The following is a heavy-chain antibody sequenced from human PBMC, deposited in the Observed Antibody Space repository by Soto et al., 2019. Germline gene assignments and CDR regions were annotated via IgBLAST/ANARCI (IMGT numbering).Heavy chain of an antibody. V-gene: IGHV3-30*18. J-gene: IGHJ6*02. D-gene: IGHD2-2*01. CDR2: ISYDGSNK. CDR1: GFTFRSYG. CDR3: EKVERIDCSSTSCYPHYGIDV. Sequence: PGGSLRLSCAASGFTFRSYGMHCVRQAPGQGLEWVAVISYDGSNKYYADSVKCRFTISRDNSKNTLYLQMNSLRAEDTAVYYCEKVERIDCSSTSCYPHYGIDVWSQGTTVSV.